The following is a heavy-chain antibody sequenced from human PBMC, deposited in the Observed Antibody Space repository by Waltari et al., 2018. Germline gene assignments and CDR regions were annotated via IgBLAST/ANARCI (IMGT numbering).Heavy chain of an antibody. D-gene: IGHD4-4*01. CDR2: INPNIGGT. CDR1: GYTFTGYY. Sequence: QVQLVQSGAEVKKPGASVKVSCKASGYTFTGYYMHWVRQAPGQGLEWMGRINPNIGGTNYAQKFQGRVAMTRDTSISTAYMELSRLRSDDTAVYYCARAVGYSNNFDYWGQGTLVTVSS. V-gene: IGHV1-2*06. J-gene: IGHJ4*02. CDR3: ARAVGYSNNFDY.